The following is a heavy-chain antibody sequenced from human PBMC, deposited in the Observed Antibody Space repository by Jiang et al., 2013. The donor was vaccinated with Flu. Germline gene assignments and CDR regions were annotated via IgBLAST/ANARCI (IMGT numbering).Heavy chain of an antibody. CDR2: INHSGST. Sequence: LLKPSETLSLTCAVYGGSFSGYYWSWIRQPPGKGLEWIGEINHSGSTNYNPSLKSRVTISVDTSKNQFSLKLSSVTAADTAVYYCARYYYYDSSGYLEPNDAFDIWGQGYNGHRLF. D-gene: IGHD3-22*01. J-gene: IGHJ3*02. CDR1: GGSFSGYY. CDR3: ARYYYYDSSGYLEPNDAFDI. V-gene: IGHV4-34*01.